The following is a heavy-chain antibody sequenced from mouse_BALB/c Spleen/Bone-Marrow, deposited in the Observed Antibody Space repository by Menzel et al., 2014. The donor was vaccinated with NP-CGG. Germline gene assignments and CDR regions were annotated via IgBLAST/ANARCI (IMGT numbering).Heavy chain of an antibody. CDR3: ARFPYDYGGGDY. CDR1: GFNIKDTY. CDR2: IDPANGNT. J-gene: IGHJ2*01. D-gene: IGHD2-4*01. Sequence: VQLKESGAELVKPGASVKLSCTASGFNIKDTYMHWVKQRPEQGLEWIGRIDPANGNTKYDPKFQGKATITADTSSNTAYLQLSSLTSEDTAAYYCARFPYDYGGGDYWGQGTTLTVSS. V-gene: IGHV14-3*02.